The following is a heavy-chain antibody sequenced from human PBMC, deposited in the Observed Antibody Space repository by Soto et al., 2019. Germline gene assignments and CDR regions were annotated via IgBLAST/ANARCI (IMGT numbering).Heavy chain of an antibody. CDR1: GFTVSSNY. V-gene: IGHV3-66*01. D-gene: IGHD1-26*01. J-gene: IGHJ4*02. CDR3: ARDRRVGATSAFDY. CDR2: IYSGGST. Sequence: GGSLRLSCAASGFTVSSNYMSWVRQAPGEGLEWVSVIYSGGSTYYADSVKGRFTISRDNSKNTLYLQMNSLRAEDTAVYYCARDRRVGATSAFDYWGQGTLVTVSS.